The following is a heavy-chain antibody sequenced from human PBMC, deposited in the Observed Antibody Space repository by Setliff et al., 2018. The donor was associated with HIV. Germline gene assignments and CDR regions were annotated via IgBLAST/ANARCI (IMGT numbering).Heavy chain of an antibody. CDR3: AREDGSSWSYDRFYYYGLDV. CDR1: GGSISSGSYY. Sequence: SETLSLTCSVSGGSISSGSYYWGWIRQPPGKGLEWIGSINYSGNTYYSPSLKTRVTISVDTSRKQFSLKLTSVTAADTAMYYCAREDGSSWSYDRFYYYGLDVWGQGSTVTVSS. V-gene: IGHV4-39*02. J-gene: IGHJ6*02. CDR2: INYSGNT. D-gene: IGHD6-13*01.